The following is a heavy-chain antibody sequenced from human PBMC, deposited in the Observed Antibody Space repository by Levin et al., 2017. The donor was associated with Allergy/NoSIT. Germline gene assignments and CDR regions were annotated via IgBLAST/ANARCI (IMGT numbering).Heavy chain of an antibody. CDR1: GFTFSSYS. V-gene: IGHV3-21*01. CDR3: ARDDIPYSYGAPPIDY. CDR2: ISSSSSYI. D-gene: IGHD5-18*01. Sequence: PGGSLRLSCAASGFTFSSYSMNWVRQAPGKGLEWVSSISSSSSYIYYADSVKGRFTISRDNAKNSLYLQMNSLRAEDTAVYYCARDDIPYSYGAPPIDYWGQGTLVTVSS. J-gene: IGHJ4*02.